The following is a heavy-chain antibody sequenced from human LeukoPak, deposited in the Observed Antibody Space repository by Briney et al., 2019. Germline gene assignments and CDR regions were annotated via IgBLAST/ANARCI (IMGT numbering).Heavy chain of an antibody. CDR3: AKESYCGDDCYPNWFDP. CDR2: ISGSGGNT. V-gene: IGHV3-23*01. Sequence: GVSLRLSCAASGFTFRSYAMSWVRQAPGKGLEWVSDISGSGGNTYYADSVKGRFTISRDNSKNTLYLQMNSLRAEDTAVYYCAKESYCGDDCYPNWFDPWGQGTLVTVSS. J-gene: IGHJ5*02. D-gene: IGHD2-21*02. CDR1: GFTFRSYA.